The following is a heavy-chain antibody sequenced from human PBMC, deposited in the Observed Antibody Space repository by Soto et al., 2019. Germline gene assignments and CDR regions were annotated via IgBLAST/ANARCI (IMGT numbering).Heavy chain of an antibody. CDR1: GYLLTTNY. Sequence: APVKFSCSSSGYLLTTNYMPWVRRAPGEGLERMGIINPSAGSTSYAQKFQGRVTMTRDTTTNTVYMNLSSLRSEDTAVYYGARGRINWNYINHWGQGTVVTVSS. CDR2: INPSAGST. J-gene: IGHJ4*02. D-gene: IGHD1-20*01. V-gene: IGHV1-46*01. CDR3: ARGRINWNYINH.